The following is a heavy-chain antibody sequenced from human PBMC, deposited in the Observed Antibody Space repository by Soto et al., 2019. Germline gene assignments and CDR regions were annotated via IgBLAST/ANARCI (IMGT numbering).Heavy chain of an antibody. CDR1: GCTFSSYA. CDR2: ISYDGSNK. V-gene: IGHV3-30-3*01. D-gene: IGHD4-4*01. Sequence: GVSLRLSGAASGCTFSSYAMHWVRQAPGNVLEWVAVISYDGSNKYYADSVKGRFTISRDNSQHTLYLQMNSLRAEDTAVYYCASDWAMTTSAFDIWGQGKMVTVSS. CDR3: ASDWAMTTSAFDI. J-gene: IGHJ3*02.